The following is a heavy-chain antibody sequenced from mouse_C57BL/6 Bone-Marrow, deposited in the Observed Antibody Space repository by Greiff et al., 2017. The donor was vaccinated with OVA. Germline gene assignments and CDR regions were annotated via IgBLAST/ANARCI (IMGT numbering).Heavy chain of an antibody. J-gene: IGHJ3*01. CDR2: IDPSDSYN. Sequence: QVQLQQPGAELVKPGASVKLSCKASGYTFTSYWMQWVKQRPGQGLEWIGEIDPSDSYNNYNQKFKGKATLTVDTSSSTAYMQLNSPTSEDSAVYYCASAVFAYWGQGTLVTVSA. V-gene: IGHV1-50*01. CDR1: GYTFTSYW. CDR3: ASAVFAY.